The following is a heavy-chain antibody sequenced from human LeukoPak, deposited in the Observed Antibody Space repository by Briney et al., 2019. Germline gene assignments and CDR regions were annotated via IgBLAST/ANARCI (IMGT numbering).Heavy chain of an antibody. CDR2: IRYDGSNK. CDR1: GFTFSSYD. V-gene: IGHV3-30*02. Sequence: GGSLRLSCAASGFTFSSYDIHWVRQAPGKGLEWVAFIRYDGSNKYYADSVRGRFTISRDNSKNTLYLQMNSLRAEDTAVYYCAKDRSYGAFEIWGQGTMVTVSS. D-gene: IGHD3-10*01. CDR3: AKDRSYGAFEI. J-gene: IGHJ3*02.